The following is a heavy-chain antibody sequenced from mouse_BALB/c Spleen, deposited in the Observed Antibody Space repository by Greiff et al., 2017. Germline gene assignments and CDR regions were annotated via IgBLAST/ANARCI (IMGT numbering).Heavy chain of an antibody. Sequence: VQLQESGPGLVKPSQSLSLTCSVTGYSITSGYYWNWIRQFPGNKLEWMGYISYDGSNNYNPSLKNRISITRDTSKNQFFLKLNSVTTEDTATYYCASYGSSYEDAMDYWGQGTSVTVSS. J-gene: IGHJ4*01. CDR3: ASYGSSYEDAMDY. CDR1: GYSITSGYY. CDR2: ISYDGSN. D-gene: IGHD1-1*01. V-gene: IGHV3-6*02.